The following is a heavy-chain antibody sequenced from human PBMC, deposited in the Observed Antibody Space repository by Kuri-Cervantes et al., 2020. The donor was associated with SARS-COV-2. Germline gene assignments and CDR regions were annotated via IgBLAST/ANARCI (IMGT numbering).Heavy chain of an antibody. CDR3: ARLPPYYYDSSGYFLS. D-gene: IGHD3-22*01. J-gene: IGHJ4*02. V-gene: IGHV4-4*07. CDR2: TYTSGST. CDR1: GGSISSYY. Sequence: SETLSLTCTVSGGSISSYYWSWIRQPAGKGLEWIGRTYTSGSTNYNPSLKSRVTISVDTSKNQFSLKLSSVTAADTAVYYCARLPPYYYDSSGYFLSWGQGTLVTVSS.